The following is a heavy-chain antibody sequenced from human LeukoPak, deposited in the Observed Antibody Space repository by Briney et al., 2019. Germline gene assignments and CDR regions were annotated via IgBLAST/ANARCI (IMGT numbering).Heavy chain of an antibody. J-gene: IGHJ3*02. CDR2: ISGSGGST. Sequence: PGGSLRLSCAASGFTFSSYAMSWVRQAPGKGLEWVSAISGSGGSTYYADSVKGRFTISRDNSKNTLYLQMNSLRAEDTAVYYWAKDEAARGCIVVGGFDIWGQGTMVTVSS. CDR1: GFTFSSYA. V-gene: IGHV3-23*01. CDR3: AKDEAARGCIVVGGFDI. D-gene: IGHD2-15*01.